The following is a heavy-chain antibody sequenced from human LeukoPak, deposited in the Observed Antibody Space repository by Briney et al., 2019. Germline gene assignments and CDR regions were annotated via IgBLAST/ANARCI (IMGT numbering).Heavy chain of an antibody. CDR1: GFTFSSYG. V-gene: IGHV3-33*06. CDR3: AKARSSGWPVTYYFDY. Sequence: PGGSLRLSCAASGFTFSSYGMHWVRQAPGKGLEWVAVIWYDGSNKYYADSVKGRFTISRDNSKNTLYLQMNSLRAEDTAVYYRAKARSSGWPVTYYFDYWGKGTLVTVSS. J-gene: IGHJ4*02. D-gene: IGHD6-19*01. CDR2: IWYDGSNK.